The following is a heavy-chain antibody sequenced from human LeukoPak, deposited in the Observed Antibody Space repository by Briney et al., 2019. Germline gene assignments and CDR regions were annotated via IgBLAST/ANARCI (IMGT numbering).Heavy chain of an antibody. J-gene: IGHJ4*02. Sequence: PEGSLRLSCAASGFTFSSYSMNWVRQAPGKGLEWVSFISSSPSTIYYADSVKGRFTISRDNAKNSLYLQMNSLRAEDTAVYYCVLNYGSGSYYLPLWGQGTLVTVSS. CDR3: VLNYGSGSYYLPL. CDR1: GFTFSSYS. CDR2: ISSSPSTI. D-gene: IGHD3-10*01. V-gene: IGHV3-48*04.